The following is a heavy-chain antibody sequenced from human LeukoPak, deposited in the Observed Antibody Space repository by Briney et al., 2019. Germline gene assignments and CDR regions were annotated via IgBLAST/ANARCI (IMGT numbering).Heavy chain of an antibody. CDR1: GGSIGNYY. Sequence: PSETLSLTCIVSGGSIGNYYWNWIRQPPGKGLEWIGYASYSGNTIYNPSLKSRVTISIDPFKNQLSLKVTSVTAADTAVYYCARDHGYFGMDVWGQGTTVTISS. CDR2: ASYSGNT. J-gene: IGHJ6*02. V-gene: IGHV4-59*01. CDR3: ARDHGYFGMDV.